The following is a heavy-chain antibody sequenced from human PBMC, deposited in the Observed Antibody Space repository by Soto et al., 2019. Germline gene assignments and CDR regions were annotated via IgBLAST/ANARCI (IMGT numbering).Heavy chain of an antibody. CDR1: GGSFSGYY. D-gene: IGHD6-19*01. CDR2: INHSGST. V-gene: IGHV4-34*01. Sequence: SETLSLTCAVYGGSFSGYYWSWIRQPPGKGLEWIGEINHSGSTNYNPSLKSRVTISVDTSKNQFSLKLSSVTAADTAVYYCARGIGGLAVNYWSQGTLVTVSS. CDR3: ARGIGGLAVNY. J-gene: IGHJ4*02.